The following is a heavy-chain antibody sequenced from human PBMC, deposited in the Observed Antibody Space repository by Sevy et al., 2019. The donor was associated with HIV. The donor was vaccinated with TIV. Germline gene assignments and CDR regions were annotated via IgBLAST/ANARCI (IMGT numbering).Heavy chain of an antibody. J-gene: IGHJ4*02. CDR1: GFTFSSYE. D-gene: IGHD3-22*01. V-gene: IGHV3-48*03. Sequence: GGSLRLSCAASGFTFSSYEMNWVRQAPGKGLEWVSYISSSGSTIYYADSVKGRFTISRDNAKNSLYLQMNSLRAEDTAVYYCARDWGHYYDSSGYYPHDYWGQGTLVTVSS. CDR3: ARDWGHYYDSSGYYPHDY. CDR2: ISSSGSTI.